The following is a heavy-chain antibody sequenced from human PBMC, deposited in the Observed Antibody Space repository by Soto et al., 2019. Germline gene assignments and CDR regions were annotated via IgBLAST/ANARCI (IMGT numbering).Heavy chain of an antibody. J-gene: IGHJ5*02. CDR1: GGTFKSSA. CDR3: ASPRSPPYSSKWYNYFDP. CDR2: IIPFFGTT. V-gene: IGHV1-69*01. D-gene: IGHD2-15*01. Sequence: QVQLVQSGAEVKKPGSSVKVSCKASGGTFKSSAFNWVRQAPGQGLEWMGGIIPFFGTTNYAHKFRDRVTITPDESSSTVYMELSSLTSDDTAIYYCASPRSPPYSSKWYNYFDPWGQGTLVNVSS.